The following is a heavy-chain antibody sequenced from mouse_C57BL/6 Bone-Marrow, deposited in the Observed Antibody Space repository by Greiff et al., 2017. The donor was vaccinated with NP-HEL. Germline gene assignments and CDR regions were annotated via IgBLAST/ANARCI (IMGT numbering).Heavy chain of an antibody. Sequence: QVQLQQSGPGLVQPSQSLSITCTVSGFSLTSYGVHWVRQPPGKGLEWLGVIWSGGSTDYNAAFISRLSISKDNSKCQVFFKMTSLQADDTAIYYCAKNGSYYDNLYAMDYWGQGTSVTASS. CDR1: GFSLTSYG. J-gene: IGHJ4*01. D-gene: IGHD2-1*01. CDR3: AKNGSYYDNLYAMDY. CDR2: IWSGGST. V-gene: IGHV2-4*01.